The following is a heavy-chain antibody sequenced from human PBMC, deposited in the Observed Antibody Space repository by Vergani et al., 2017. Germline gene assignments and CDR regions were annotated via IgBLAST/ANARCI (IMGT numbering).Heavy chain of an antibody. CDR2: IYYSGST. CDR3: ARAMFPHSDYSSSSGDGFDI. D-gene: IGHD6-6*01. V-gene: IGHV4-59*01. J-gene: IGHJ3*02. CDR1: GGSISSYY. Sequence: QVQLQESGPGLVKPSETLSLTCTVSGGSISSYYWSWIRQPPGKGLEWIGYIYYSGSTNYNPSLKSRVTISVDTSKNQFSLKLSSVTAADTAVYYCARAMFPHSDYSSSSGDGFDIWGQGTMVTVSS.